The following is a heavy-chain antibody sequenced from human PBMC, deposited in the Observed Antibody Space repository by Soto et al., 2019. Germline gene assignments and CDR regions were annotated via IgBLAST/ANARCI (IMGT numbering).Heavy chain of an antibody. CDR1: GYTFTSYA. CDR3: ARGLGAYYAFDI. Sequence: ASVKVSCKASGYTFTSYAMHWVRQAPGQRLEWMGWISADNGNTNYAQKFQGRVTMTTDTSTSTAYMELRSLRSDDTAVYYCARGLGAYYAFDIWGEGTMVTVSS. V-gene: IGHV1-3*01. CDR2: ISADNGNT. D-gene: IGHD1-26*01. J-gene: IGHJ3*02.